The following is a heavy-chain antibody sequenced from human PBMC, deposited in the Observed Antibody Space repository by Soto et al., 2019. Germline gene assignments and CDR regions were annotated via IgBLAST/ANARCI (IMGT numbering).Heavy chain of an antibody. CDR1: GFTFNNYG. CDR3: ARDRSSSAWYGHTFDI. J-gene: IGHJ3*02. V-gene: IGHV3-33*01. Sequence: QVHLVESGGGVVQPGRSLRLSCAESGFTFNNYGMHWVRQAPGKGLEWVALIWFDGSNKFYADSVKGRFTISRDNSKNTVYLQMNSLRGEDTAVYYCARDRSSSAWYGHTFDIWGQGTMVTVSS. CDR2: IWFDGSNK. D-gene: IGHD6-19*01.